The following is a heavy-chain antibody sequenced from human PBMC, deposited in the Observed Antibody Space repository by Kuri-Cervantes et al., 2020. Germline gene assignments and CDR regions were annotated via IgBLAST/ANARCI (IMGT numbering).Heavy chain of an antibody. V-gene: IGHV1-69*13. CDR1: GGTFSSYA. CDR3: ATGWKRGELDRLFDY. CDR2: IIPIFGTA. Sequence: SVKVSCKASGGTFSSYAISWVRQAPGQGLEWMGGIIPIFGTANYAQKFQGRVTITADESTSTAYMELCSLRSEDTAVHYCATGWKRGELDRLFDYWGQGTLVTVSS. J-gene: IGHJ4*02. D-gene: IGHD3-16*01.